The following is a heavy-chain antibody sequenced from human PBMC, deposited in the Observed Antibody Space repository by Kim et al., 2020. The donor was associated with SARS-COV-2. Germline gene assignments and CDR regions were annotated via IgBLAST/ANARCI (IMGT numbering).Heavy chain of an antibody. Sequence: SVKVSCKASGGTFSSYAISWVRQAPGQGLEWMGGIIPIFGTANYAQKFQGRVTITADESTSTAYMELSSLRSEDTAVYYCARAVPYYTYYYDSSGYSHWGQGTLVTVSS. CDR2: IIPIFGTA. D-gene: IGHD3-22*01. CDR1: GGTFSSYA. J-gene: IGHJ4*02. V-gene: IGHV1-69*13. CDR3: ARAVPYYTYYYDSSGYSH.